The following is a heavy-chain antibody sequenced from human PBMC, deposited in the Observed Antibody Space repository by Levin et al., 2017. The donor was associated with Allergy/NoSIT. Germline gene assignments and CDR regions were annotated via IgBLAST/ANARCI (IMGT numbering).Heavy chain of an antibody. Sequence: GSLRLSCAVDGGSFSGYYWTWIRQPPGKGLEWIGEINHSGSITYNPSLKSRVTISVDTSKRQISLKLSSVTAADTAMYYCARGVDVDTTMDDAFDIWGQGTMVTVSS. CDR3: ARGVDVDTTMDDAFDI. CDR2: INHSGSI. V-gene: IGHV4-34*01. D-gene: IGHD5-18*01. J-gene: IGHJ3*02. CDR1: GGSFSGYY.